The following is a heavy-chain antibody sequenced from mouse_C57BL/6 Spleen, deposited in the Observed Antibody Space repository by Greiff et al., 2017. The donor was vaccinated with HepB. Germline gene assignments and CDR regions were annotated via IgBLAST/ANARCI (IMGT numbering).Heavy chain of an antibody. CDR3: ARGYYGSSYYFDY. J-gene: IGHJ2*01. CDR1: GYTFTDYN. D-gene: IGHD1-1*01. Sequence: EVQLQQSGPELVKPGASVKMSCKASGYTFTDYNMHWVKQSHGKSLEWIGYINPNNGGTSYNQKFKGKATLTVNKSSSTAYMERRSLTSEDSAVYYCARGYYGSSYYFDYWGQGTTLTVSS. CDR2: INPNNGGT. V-gene: IGHV1-22*01.